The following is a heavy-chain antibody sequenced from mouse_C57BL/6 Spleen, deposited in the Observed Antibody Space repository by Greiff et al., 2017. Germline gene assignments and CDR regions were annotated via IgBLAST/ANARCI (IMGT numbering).Heavy chain of an antibody. CDR2: ISDGGSYT. J-gene: IGHJ2*01. CDR3: AREDEYLFDY. D-gene: IGHD5-1*01. CDR1: GFTFSSYA. Sequence: EVQLVESGGGLVKPGGSLKLSCAASGFTFSSYAMSWVRQTPEKRLEWVATISDGGSYTYYPDNVKGRFTISRDNDKNNLYLQMSHLKSEDTAMYYCAREDEYLFDYWGQGTPLTVSS. V-gene: IGHV5-4*01.